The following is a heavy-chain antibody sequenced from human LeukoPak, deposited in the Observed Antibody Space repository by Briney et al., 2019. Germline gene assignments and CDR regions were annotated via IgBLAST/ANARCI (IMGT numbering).Heavy chain of an antibody. CDR1: GGSFSGYY. D-gene: IGHD6-13*01. CDR2: VNHSGST. Sequence: PSETLSLTCAVYGGSFSGYYWTWIRQPPGRGLEWIGEVNHSGSTNYTPSLKSRVTISVDASEKQFSLKLSSVTAADTAVYYCGRAPIAAASHFDFWGQGTLVTVSS. J-gene: IGHJ4*02. V-gene: IGHV4-34*01. CDR3: GRAPIAAASHFDF.